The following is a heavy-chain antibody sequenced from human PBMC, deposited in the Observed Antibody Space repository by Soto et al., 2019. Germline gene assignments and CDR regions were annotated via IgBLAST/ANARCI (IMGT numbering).Heavy chain of an antibody. CDR2: IIPIFGTA. J-gene: IGHJ6*02. V-gene: IGHV1-69*13. CDR3: ARGSGITIFGVVIPHYGMDV. Sequence: SEKVSCKASGGTFSSYAISWVRQAPGQGLEWMGGIIPIFGTANYAQKFQGRVTITADESTSTAYMELSSLRSEDTAVYYCARGSGITIFGVVIPHYGMDVWGQGTTVTVSS. D-gene: IGHD3-3*01. CDR1: GGTFSSYA.